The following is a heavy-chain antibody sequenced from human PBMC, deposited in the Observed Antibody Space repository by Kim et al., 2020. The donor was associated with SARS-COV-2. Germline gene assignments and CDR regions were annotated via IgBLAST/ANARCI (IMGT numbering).Heavy chain of an antibody. D-gene: IGHD2-2*01. Sequence: SDTLSLTCSVSGGSIRSGGKFWTWIRQHPAKGLEWIGYISYSGNSHYSPSLRSRVSISLQTSENQFSLELTFVTAPDTAVYYCARGQPLDYWGQGILVTVSS. V-gene: IGHV4-31*03. CDR1: GGSIRSGGKF. CDR3: ARGQPLDY. J-gene: IGHJ4*02. CDR2: ISYSGNS.